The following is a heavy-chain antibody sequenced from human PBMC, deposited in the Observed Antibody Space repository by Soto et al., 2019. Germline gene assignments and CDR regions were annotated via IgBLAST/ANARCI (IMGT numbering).Heavy chain of an antibody. V-gene: IGHV1-69*13. CDR2: IIPIFGTA. Sequence: SVEVGCKASGCTVCIYVISGVRQAPGQGLEWMGGIIPIFGTANYAQKFQGRVTITADESTSTAYMELSSLRSEDTAVYYCAREHGPFRTNFDYWGQGTLVTVSS. CDR1: GCTVCIYV. CDR3: AREHGPFRTNFDY. J-gene: IGHJ4*02. D-gene: IGHD1-7*01.